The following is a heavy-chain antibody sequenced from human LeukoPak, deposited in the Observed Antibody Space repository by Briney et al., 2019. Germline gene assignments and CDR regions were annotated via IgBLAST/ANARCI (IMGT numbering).Heavy chain of an antibody. CDR2: VTGSGDAT. V-gene: IGHV3-23*01. CDR1: GFTFSGYA. Sequence: PGGSLRLSCAAFGFTFSGYALTWVRQAPGKGLEWVSTVTGSGDATYYADSVKGRFTISRDNSQNMLYLQMNSLRAEDTARYYCAKDLAIAARPAFDYWGRGTLVTVSS. CDR3: AKDLAIAARPAFDY. J-gene: IGHJ4*02. D-gene: IGHD6-6*01.